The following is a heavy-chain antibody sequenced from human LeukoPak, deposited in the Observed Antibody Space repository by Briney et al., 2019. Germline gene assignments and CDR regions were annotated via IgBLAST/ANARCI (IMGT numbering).Heavy chain of an antibody. D-gene: IGHD3-22*01. J-gene: IGHJ3*02. V-gene: IGHV4-59*01. CDR2: IYYSGST. CDR3: ARDRYYDSSGDAFDI. CDR1: GRSISSYY. Sequence: PSETLSLTCTVSGRSISSYYWSSIRQPPGKGLEWNGYIYYSGSTNYNPSLKSRVTISVDTSKNQFSLKLSSVTAADTAVYYCARDRYYDSSGDAFDIWGQGTMVTVSS.